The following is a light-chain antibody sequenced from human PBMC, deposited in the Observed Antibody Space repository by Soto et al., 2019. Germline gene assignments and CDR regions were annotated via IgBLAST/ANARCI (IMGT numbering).Light chain of an antibody. CDR3: SSYTSSSTQV. J-gene: IGLJ1*01. Sequence: QSVLTQPASVSGSPGQSITISCTGTSSDVGGYNYVSWYQQHPGKAPKLMIYEVSNRPSGVSNRFSGSKSGNTASLTISGLQAEDEADYYCSSYTSSSTQVFGNGTRSPS. V-gene: IGLV2-14*01. CDR1: SSDVGGYNY. CDR2: EVS.